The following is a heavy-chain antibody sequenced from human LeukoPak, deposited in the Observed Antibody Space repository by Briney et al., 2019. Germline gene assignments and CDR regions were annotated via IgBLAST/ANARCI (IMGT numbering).Heavy chain of an antibody. CDR3: ARGGSTDSIHSCGGNCYFLDY. CDR2: INPTISGT. V-gene: IGHV1-2*02. CDR1: GYTFTGNH. J-gene: IGHJ4*02. Sequence: ASVKVSCKASGYTFTGNHMHWVRQAPGPRLEWMRWINPTISGTNYAQKFQGRVIMTRDTSISTAYMELSRLGSDDTAVYYCARGGSTDSIHSCGGNCYFLDYWGQGTLVTVSS. D-gene: IGHD2-21*02.